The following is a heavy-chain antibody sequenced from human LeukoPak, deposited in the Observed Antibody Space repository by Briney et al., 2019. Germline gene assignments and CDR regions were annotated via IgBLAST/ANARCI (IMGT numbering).Heavy chain of an antibody. CDR2: ISSGGGRT. V-gene: IGHV3-23*01. D-gene: IGHD6-13*01. J-gene: IGHJ4*02. CDR1: GFTFSSYA. Sequence: GGSLRLSCAASGFTFSSYAMSWVRQAPGKGLEWVSAISSGGGRTYYADSVKGRFTFSRDNSKNTLSLQMNSLRLDDTAVYYCAKGDREGVAGGTGFDYWGQGTLVTVSS. CDR3: AKGDREGVAGGTGFDY.